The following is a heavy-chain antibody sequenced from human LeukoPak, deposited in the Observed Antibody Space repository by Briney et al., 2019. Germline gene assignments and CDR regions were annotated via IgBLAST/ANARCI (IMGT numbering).Heavy chain of an antibody. V-gene: IGHV4-59*08. CDR1: GGSIGTYY. J-gene: IGHJ5*02. CDR2: IYYSGST. D-gene: IGHD1-26*01. CDR3: ARGSGSYSRKYPVRFDP. Sequence: SETLSLTCTVSGGSIGTYYWSWIRQPPGKGLEWIGYIYYSGSTNYNPSLKSRVTISVDTSKNQFSLKVTSVTAADTAVYYCARGSGSYSRKYPVRFDPWGQGTLVTVSS.